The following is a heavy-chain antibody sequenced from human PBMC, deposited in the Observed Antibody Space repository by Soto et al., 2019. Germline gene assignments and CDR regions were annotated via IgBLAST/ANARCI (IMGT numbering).Heavy chain of an antibody. J-gene: IGHJ4*02. V-gene: IGHV1-18*01. CDR1: GYTFTMYG. CDR3: ARRTLGSAIGIGDY. CDR2: ITADNGDT. Sequence: QVQLVQSGAEVKKPGASVKVSCKTSGYTFTMYGISWVRQAPGQALEWVAMITADNGDTKYAQQVQDRVTVTMDRSTTTAYMELRSLTSDDTAVYYCARRTLGSAIGIGDYWGQGTLVTVSS. D-gene: IGHD7-27*01.